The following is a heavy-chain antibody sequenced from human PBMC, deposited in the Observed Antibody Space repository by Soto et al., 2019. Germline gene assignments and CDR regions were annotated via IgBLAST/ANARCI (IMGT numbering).Heavy chain of an antibody. CDR3: ARDRGYGYSYNWFDP. CDR2: IYYSGST. J-gene: IGHJ5*02. CDR1: GGSISSYY. Sequence: SETLSLTCXVSGGSISSYYWSWIRQPPGKGLEWIGYIYYSGSTNYNPSLKSRVTISVDTSKNQFSLKLSSVTAADTAVYYCARDRGYGYSYNWFDPWGQGTLVTVSS. V-gene: IGHV4-59*01. D-gene: IGHD5-18*01.